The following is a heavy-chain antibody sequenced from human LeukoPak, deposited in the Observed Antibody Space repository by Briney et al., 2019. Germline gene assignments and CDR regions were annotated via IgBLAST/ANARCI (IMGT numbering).Heavy chain of an antibody. D-gene: IGHD3-10*01. J-gene: IGHJ4*02. CDR1: GFTFSSYA. Sequence: GGSLRLSCAASGFTFSSYAMSWVRQAPGKGLEWVSTISGNGDSTYSADSVKGRFTISRDYSRNTLFPQMNSLRAEDTAVYYCARGQYYYGSASPDYWGQGTLVTVSS. CDR2: ISGNGDST. CDR3: ARGQYYYGSASPDY. V-gene: IGHV3-23*01.